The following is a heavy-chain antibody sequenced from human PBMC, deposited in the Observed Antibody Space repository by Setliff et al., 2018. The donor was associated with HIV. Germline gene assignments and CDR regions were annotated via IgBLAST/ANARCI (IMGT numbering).Heavy chain of an antibody. V-gene: IGHV5-51*01. CDR3: ARHSSSGWYSDHDAFDI. CDR2: IYPGDSDT. Sequence: PGESLKISCKGSGYSFTSYWIGWVRQMPGKGLEWMGIIYPGDSDTRYSPSFQGQVTISADKSISTAYLQWSSLKASDTAMYYCARHSSSGWYSDHDAFDIWGQGTMVTVSS. J-gene: IGHJ3*02. D-gene: IGHD6-19*01. CDR1: GYSFTSYW.